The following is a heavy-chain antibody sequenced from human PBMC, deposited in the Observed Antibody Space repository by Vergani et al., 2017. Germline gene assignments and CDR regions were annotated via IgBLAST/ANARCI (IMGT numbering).Heavy chain of an antibody. D-gene: IGHD1-14*01. CDR2: TWYDGNNK. Sequence: QVQLVESGGGVVQPGRSLRLSCAASGFTFNQYCMNWVRQAPGKGLEWLAVTWYDGNNKQYADSVKGRFTISRDNSKSTMYLQMNSLRDEDTGVYYCARDLRLLYNRFDPWGQGTLVTVSS. J-gene: IGHJ5*02. CDR1: GFTFNQYC. CDR3: ARDLRLLYNRFDP. V-gene: IGHV3-33*01.